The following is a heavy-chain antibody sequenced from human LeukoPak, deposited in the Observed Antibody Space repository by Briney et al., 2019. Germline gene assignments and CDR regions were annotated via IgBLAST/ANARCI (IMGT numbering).Heavy chain of an antibody. CDR3: ARHLGMSTLDY. J-gene: IGHJ4*02. CDR1: GGSISSDY. Sequence: SETLSLTCTVSGGSISSDYWSWIRQPPGKGLEWIGNFFYSGSTYCNPSLKSRVTISVDTSKNQFSLNLRSVTAADTAVYYCARHLGMSTLDYWGQGTLVTVSS. D-gene: IGHD5/OR15-5a*01. CDR2: FFYSGST. V-gene: IGHV4-59*04.